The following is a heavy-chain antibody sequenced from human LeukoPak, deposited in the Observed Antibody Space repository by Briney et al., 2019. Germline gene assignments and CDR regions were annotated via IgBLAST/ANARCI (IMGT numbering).Heavy chain of an antibody. Sequence: GGSLRLSCAASGFTLSSYSMNWVRQAPGKGLEWVSYISSSGSTIYYADSVKGRFTISRDNAKNSLYLQMNSLRAEDTAVYYCARTYYDFWSGYHHFDYWGQGTLVTVSS. CDR1: GFTLSSYS. CDR3: ARTYYDFWSGYHHFDY. V-gene: IGHV3-48*04. CDR2: ISSSGSTI. D-gene: IGHD3-3*01. J-gene: IGHJ4*02.